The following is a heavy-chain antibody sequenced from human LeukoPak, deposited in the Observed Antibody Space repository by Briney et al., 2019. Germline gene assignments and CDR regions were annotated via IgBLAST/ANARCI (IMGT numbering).Heavy chain of an antibody. CDR1: GGSLSGSY. CDR3: ARARRDSGFYKVDY. J-gene: IGHJ4*02. CDR2: INHSGSA. Sequence: SETLSLTCAVYGGSLSGSYWSWIRQPPGKGLEWMGDINHSGSANYNPSLKRRVTLSIDRSKNQFSLNLNSVTAADTAVYYCARARRDSGFYKVDYWGQGTLVTVSS. V-gene: IGHV4-34*01. D-gene: IGHD3-3*01.